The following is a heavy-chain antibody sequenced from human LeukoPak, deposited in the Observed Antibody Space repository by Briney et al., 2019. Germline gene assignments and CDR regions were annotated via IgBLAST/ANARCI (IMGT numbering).Heavy chain of an antibody. D-gene: IGHD1-1*01. J-gene: IGHJ4*02. CDR2: ISGSGGST. CDR1: GFTFSSYA. CDR3: ARDMRRVQNAPDY. V-gene: IGHV3-23*01. Sequence: GGSLRLSCAASGFTFSSYAMSWVRQAPGKGLEWVSAISGSGGSTYYADSVKGRFTISRDNSKNTLYLQMNSLRAEDTAVYYCARDMRRVQNAPDYWGQGTLVTVSS.